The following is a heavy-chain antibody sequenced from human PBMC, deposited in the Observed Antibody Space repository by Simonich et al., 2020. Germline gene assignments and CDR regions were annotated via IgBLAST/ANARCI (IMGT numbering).Heavy chain of an antibody. D-gene: IGHD2-15*01. CDR2: MKPNSGNT. CDR1: GYTFHSYE. J-gene: IGHJ4*02. V-gene: IGHV1-8*03. Sequence: QVQLVQSGAEVKKPGASVKVSCKASGYTFHSYEINWVRQATGQGIEWMGWMKPNSGNTGYAKKYQGRGTITRNTSISTAYMELSSLRSEDTAVYYCARGRGGMSRGYVDYWGQGTLVTVSS. CDR3: ARGRGGMSRGYVDY.